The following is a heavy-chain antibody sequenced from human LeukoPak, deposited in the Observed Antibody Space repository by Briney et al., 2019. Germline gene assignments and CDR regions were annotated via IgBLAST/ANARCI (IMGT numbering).Heavy chain of an antibody. V-gene: IGHV4-31*03. J-gene: IGHJ4*02. D-gene: IGHD3-10*01. CDR2: IYHSGST. CDR1: GXSIRSDGYY. CDR3: ARDSGSGPRGHDY. Sequence: SQTLSLTCTVSGXSIRSDGYYWSWIRQHPGKGLEWIAYIYHSGSTYYNPSLKSRTTISVDTSKNQFSLKLTSVTAADTAMYYCARDSGSGPRGHDYWGQGTLVTVSS.